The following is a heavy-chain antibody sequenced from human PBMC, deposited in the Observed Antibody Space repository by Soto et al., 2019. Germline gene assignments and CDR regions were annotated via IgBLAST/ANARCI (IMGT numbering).Heavy chain of an antibody. Sequence: EVELVESGGGSVQPGGSLRLSCAASGFTFNNHWMHWVRQAPGKGLVWVTRIDSDGSTTNYADSVKGRFTVSRDNAKSTLYLQMNSLRAEDTAVYYCAGDEGTGFDPWGQGTLVTVSS. CDR1: GFTFNNHW. CDR2: IDSDGSTT. J-gene: IGHJ5*02. CDR3: AGDEGTGFDP. V-gene: IGHV3-74*01.